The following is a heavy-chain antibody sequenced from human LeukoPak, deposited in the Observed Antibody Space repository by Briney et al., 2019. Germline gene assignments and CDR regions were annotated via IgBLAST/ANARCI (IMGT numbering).Heavy chain of an antibody. D-gene: IGHD6-19*01. Sequence: KAGGSLRLSCAASGFTFSSYSMNWVRQAPGKGLEWVSSISSSSSYIYYADSVKGRFTISRDNAKNSLYLQMNSLRAEDTALYYCARRKGSGWPQNAFDIWGQGTMVTVSS. V-gene: IGHV3-21*04. CDR3: ARRKGSGWPQNAFDI. CDR1: GFTFSSYS. CDR2: ISSSSSYI. J-gene: IGHJ3*02.